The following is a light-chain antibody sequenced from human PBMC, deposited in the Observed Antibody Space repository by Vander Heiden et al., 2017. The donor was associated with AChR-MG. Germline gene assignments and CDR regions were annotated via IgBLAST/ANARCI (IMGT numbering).Light chain of an antibody. V-gene: IGKV3-20*01. CDR1: QSVSSSY. CDR2: GVS. J-gene: IGKJ4*01. CDR3: QQYGTSPRT. Sequence: DIVLTQSPGTLSLSPGERATLSCRASQSVSSSYLAWYQQKPGQAPRLLIYGVSSRATGIPDRFSGSGSGTDFTLTISRLEPDDFALYYCQQYGTSPRTFGGGTKVEIK.